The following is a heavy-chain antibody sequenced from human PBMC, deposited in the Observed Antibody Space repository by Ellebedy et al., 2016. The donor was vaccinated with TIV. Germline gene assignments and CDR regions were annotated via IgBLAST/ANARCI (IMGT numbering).Heavy chain of an antibody. CDR1: GFTFSSYW. V-gene: IGHV3-7*03. Sequence: GGSLRLSXAASGFTFSSYWMSWVRQAPGKGLEWVANIKQDGSEKYYVDSVKGRFTISRDNAKNSLYLQMNSLRAEDTAVYYCARTDCSGGSCYHYGMDVWGQGTTVTVSS. CDR2: IKQDGSEK. J-gene: IGHJ6*02. D-gene: IGHD2-15*01. CDR3: ARTDCSGGSCYHYGMDV.